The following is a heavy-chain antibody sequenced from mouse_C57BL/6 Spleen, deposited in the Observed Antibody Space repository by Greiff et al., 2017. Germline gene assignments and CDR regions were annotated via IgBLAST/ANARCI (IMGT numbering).Heavy chain of an antibody. D-gene: IGHD1-1*01. CDR3: ARGGFDYYGSSNAMDY. V-gene: IGHV1-50*01. J-gene: IGHJ4*01. CDR2: IDPSDSYT. CDR1: GYTFTSYW. Sequence: QVQLQQPGAELVKPGASVKLSCKASGYTFTSYWMQWVKQRPGQGLEWIGEIDPSDSYTNYNQKFKGKATLTVDTSSSTAYMQLSSLTSGDSAVYYCARGGFDYYGSSNAMDYWGQGTSVTVSS.